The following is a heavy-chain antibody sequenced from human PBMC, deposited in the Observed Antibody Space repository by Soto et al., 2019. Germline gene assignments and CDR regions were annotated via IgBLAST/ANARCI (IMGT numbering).Heavy chain of an antibody. D-gene: IGHD5-18*01. J-gene: IGHJ4*02. CDR1: GGSFNGYY. V-gene: IGHV4-34*01. CDR3: ARCTFRGYSYGYYFDY. CDR2: IKHSGST. Sequence: KLSETLSLTCAVYGGSFNGYYWTWIRQPPGKGLEWIGEIKHSGSTNYNPSLKSRVTISVDTSKNQFSLNLTSVTAADTAAYYCARCTFRGYSYGYYFDYWGQGALVT.